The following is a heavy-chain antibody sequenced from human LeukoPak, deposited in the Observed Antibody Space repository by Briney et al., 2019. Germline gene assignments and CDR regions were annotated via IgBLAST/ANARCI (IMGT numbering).Heavy chain of an antibody. J-gene: IGHJ5*02. CDR1: GGSISSYY. CDR3: ARLTGYSSESWFDP. Sequence: SETLSLTCTVSGGSISSYYWIWIRQPPGKGLEWIGYIYYSGGTNYNPSLKSRVTISVDTSKKQFSLKLSSVTAADTAVYYCARLTGYSSESWFDPWGQGTLVTVSS. V-gene: IGHV4-59*01. CDR2: IYYSGGT. D-gene: IGHD3-9*01.